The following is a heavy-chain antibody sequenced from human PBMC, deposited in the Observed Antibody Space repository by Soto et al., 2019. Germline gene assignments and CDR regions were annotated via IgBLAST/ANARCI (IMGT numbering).Heavy chain of an antibody. Sequence: SETLSLTCTVSGGSISNYYWSWIRQPPGRGLEWIGHIFYSGSTNYNPALKSRVTISQDTSKNQFSLKLSSVTAADTAVYYCARVGAAAGNGRRIWGYYYYGMDVWGQGTTVTVSS. CDR1: GGSISNYY. V-gene: IGHV4-59*01. CDR3: ARVGAAAGNGRRIWGYYYYGMDV. J-gene: IGHJ6*02. CDR2: IFYSGST. D-gene: IGHD6-13*01.